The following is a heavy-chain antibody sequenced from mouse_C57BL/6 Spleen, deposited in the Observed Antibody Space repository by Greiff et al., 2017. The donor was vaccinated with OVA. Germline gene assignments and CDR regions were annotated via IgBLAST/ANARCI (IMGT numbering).Heavy chain of an antibody. CDR2: INYDGSST. Sequence: EVMLVESEGGLVQPGSSMKLSCTASGFTFSDYYMAWVRQVPEKGLEWVANINYDGSSTYYLDSLKSRFIISRDNAKNILYLQMSSLKSEDTATYYCARGEIATVVAHYYAMDYWGQGTSVTVSS. J-gene: IGHJ4*01. CDR1: GFTFSDYY. D-gene: IGHD1-1*01. V-gene: IGHV5-16*01. CDR3: ARGEIATVVAHYYAMDY.